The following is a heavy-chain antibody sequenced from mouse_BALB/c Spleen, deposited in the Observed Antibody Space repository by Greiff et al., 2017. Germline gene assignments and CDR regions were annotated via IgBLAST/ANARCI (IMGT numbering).Heavy chain of an antibody. CDR1: GYSIPSDYA. Sequence: EVHLVESGPGLVKPSQSLSLTCTVTGYSIPSDYAWNWIRQFPGNKLEWMGYISYSGSTSYNPSLKSRISITRDTSKNQFFLQLNSVTTEDTATYYCARHDYDWFAYWGQGTLVTVSA. D-gene: IGHD2-4*01. J-gene: IGHJ3*01. CDR3: ARHDYDWFAY. CDR2: ISYSGST. V-gene: IGHV3-2*02.